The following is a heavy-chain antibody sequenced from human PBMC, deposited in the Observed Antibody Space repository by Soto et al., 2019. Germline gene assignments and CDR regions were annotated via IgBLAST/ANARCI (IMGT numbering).Heavy chain of an antibody. J-gene: IGHJ3*02. Sequence: QVQLVESGGGVVQPGRSLRLSCAASGFTFSSYGMHWVRQAPGKGLEWVAVIWYDGSNKYYADSVKGRFTISRDNSKNPLYLQMNSLRAEDTAVYYCASLYCSGGSCYSTFDAFDIWGQGTMVTVSS. D-gene: IGHD2-15*01. CDR3: ASLYCSGGSCYSTFDAFDI. CDR1: GFTFSSYG. CDR2: IWYDGSNK. V-gene: IGHV3-33*01.